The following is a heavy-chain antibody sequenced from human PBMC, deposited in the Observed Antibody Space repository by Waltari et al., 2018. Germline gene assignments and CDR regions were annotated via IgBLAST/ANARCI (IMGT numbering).Heavy chain of an antibody. J-gene: IGHJ3*02. CDR3: ATGYDRRERGDLDI. V-gene: IGHV1-69-2*01. CDR1: GYTFTDYY. D-gene: IGHD3-22*01. CDR2: VDPVEGET. Sequence: EVQLVQSGAEVKKPGATVKISCKVSGYTFTDYYMHWVQQAPGKGLEWMGLVDPVEGETIYEGKFKGRVTITAETPTDTAYMGLSSLRTEDTAVYYWATGYDRRERGDLDIWGQGTMVTVSS.